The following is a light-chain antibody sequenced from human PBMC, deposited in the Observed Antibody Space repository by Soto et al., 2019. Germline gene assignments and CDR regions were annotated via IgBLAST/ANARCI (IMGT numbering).Light chain of an antibody. CDR3: TSYTTSTTLV. CDR2: EVS. J-gene: IGLJ2*01. Sequence: QSALTQPASVSGSPGQSISISCTRTSSDVGGYNYVSWYQQHPGKAPRLMIYEVSNRPSGVSYRFSGSKSGNTASLAISGLQAEDEADYYCTSYTTSTTLVFGGGTKLTVL. V-gene: IGLV2-14*01. CDR1: SSDVGGYNY.